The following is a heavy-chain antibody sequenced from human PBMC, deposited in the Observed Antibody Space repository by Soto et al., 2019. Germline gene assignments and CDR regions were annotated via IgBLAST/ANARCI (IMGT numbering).Heavy chain of an antibody. CDR2: IYYSGNT. J-gene: IGHJ4*02. CDR3: ARGPPPPSDSYLHPYFDY. V-gene: IGHV4-31*03. Sequence: SETLSLTCTVSGGSISSGDYYWSWIRQHPGKGLEWIGYIYYSGNTFYNPSLKSRVTISVDTSKNQFSLKLGSVTAADTAVFYFARGPPPPSDSYLHPYFDYWGQGTLVTVSS. CDR1: GGSISSGDYY. D-gene: IGHD2-21*01.